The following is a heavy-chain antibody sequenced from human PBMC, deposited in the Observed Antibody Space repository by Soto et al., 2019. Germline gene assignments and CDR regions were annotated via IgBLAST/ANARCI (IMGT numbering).Heavy chain of an antibody. CDR1: GYIFIGFS. V-gene: IGHV1-2*02. Sequence: ASVKVSCKASGYIFIGFSLHWVRQAPGQGLEWLGWINPKNGDTNYAQKFQGRVTMTRDTSINTVYMELNSLKSDDTAVYYCSKGRWTVGHCSGGSSYDGMDVWGQGTRVTVSS. D-gene: IGHD2-15*01. CDR2: INPKNGDT. CDR3: SKGRWTVGHCSGGSSYDGMDV. J-gene: IGHJ6*02.